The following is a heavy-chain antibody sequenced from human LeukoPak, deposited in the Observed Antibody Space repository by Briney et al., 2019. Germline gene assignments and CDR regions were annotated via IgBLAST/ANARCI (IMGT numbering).Heavy chain of an antibody. D-gene: IGHD3-10*01. CDR3: ARPYYYASGSWYYFDY. J-gene: IGHJ4*02. CDR2: IYPDDSNT. V-gene: IGHV5-51*01. CDR1: GYNFPIYW. Sequence: GESLKISCQGSGYNFPIYWIGWVRQMPGQGLEWMGIIYPDDSNTIYGPSFQGQVTISADKSISTAYLQWSSLKASDTAMYYCARPYYYASGSWYYFDYWGQGTLVTVSS.